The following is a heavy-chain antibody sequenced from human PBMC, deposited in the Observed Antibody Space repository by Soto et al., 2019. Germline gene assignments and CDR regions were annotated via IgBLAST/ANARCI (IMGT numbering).Heavy chain of an antibody. CDR3: TRHADLGYCSSSSCYDFDY. CDR1: GLTFSGSA. D-gene: IGHD2-2*01. CDR2: IRSKANSYAT. Sequence: GGSLRLSCAASGLTFSGSAMHWVRQASGKGLEWVGRIRSKANSYATEYGASVKGRFTISRDDSKNTAYLQMNSLKTEDTAVYYCTRHADLGYCSSSSCYDFDYWGQGTLVTV. J-gene: IGHJ4*02. V-gene: IGHV3-73*01.